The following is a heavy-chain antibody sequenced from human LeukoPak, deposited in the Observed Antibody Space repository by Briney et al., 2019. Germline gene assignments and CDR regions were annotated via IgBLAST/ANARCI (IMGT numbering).Heavy chain of an antibody. CDR3: ARRARATAGGDYFDY. CDR1: GGSMNNYY. Sequence: SETLSLTCTVSGGSMNNYYWTWIRQPPGKGLEXXGYTYYTGNTNYNPSLRGRVTMSADTSKNQFSLKLNSVTAADTAVYYCARRARATAGGDYFDYWGQGTLVTVSS. D-gene: IGHD6-13*01. V-gene: IGHV4-59*08. J-gene: IGHJ4*02. CDR2: TYYTGNT.